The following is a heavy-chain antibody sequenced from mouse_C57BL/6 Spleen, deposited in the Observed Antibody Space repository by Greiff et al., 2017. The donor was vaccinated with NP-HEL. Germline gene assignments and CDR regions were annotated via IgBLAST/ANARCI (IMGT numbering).Heavy chain of an antibody. CDR3: AKNNYCGSSYAMDY. CDR1: GFSLTSYG. J-gene: IGHJ4*01. V-gene: IGHV2-5*01. CDR2: IWRGGST. Sequence: VQLQQSGPGLVQPSQSLSITCTVSGFSLTSYGVHWVRQSPGKGLEWLGVIWRGGSTDYNAAFMSRLSITKDNSKSQVFFKMNSLQADDTAIYYCAKNNYCGSSYAMDYWGQGTSVTVSS. D-gene: IGHD1-1*01.